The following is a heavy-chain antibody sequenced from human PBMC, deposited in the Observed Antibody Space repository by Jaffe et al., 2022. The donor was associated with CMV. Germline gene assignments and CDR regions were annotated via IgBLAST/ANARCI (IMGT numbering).Heavy chain of an antibody. CDR2: IRSKANSYAT. Sequence: EVQLVESGGGLVQPGGSLKLSCAASGFTFSGSAMHWVRQASGKGLEWVGRIRSKANSYATAYAASVKGRFTISRDDSKNTAYLQMNSLKTEDTAVYYCTRHTDSGLDYYYYGMDVWGQGTTVTVSS. CDR1: GFTFSGSA. D-gene: IGHD3-22*01. J-gene: IGHJ6*02. CDR3: TRHTDSGLDYYYYGMDV. V-gene: IGHV3-73*02.